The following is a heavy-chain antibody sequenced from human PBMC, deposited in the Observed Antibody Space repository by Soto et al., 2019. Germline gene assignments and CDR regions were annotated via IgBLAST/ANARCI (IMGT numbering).Heavy chain of an antibody. CDR2: IWYDGRNT. Sequence: QVQLVESGGGVVQPGRSLRLSCAASGFTFSSYGMHWVRQAPGKGLEWVAVIWYDGRNTYYADSVMVRFTISRDNSKNTVYLQMNSLRAEDTAVYYCARTAYYYDISGYYFDCWGQGTLVTVSS. CDR1: GFTFSSYG. D-gene: IGHD3-22*01. CDR3: ARTAYYYDISGYYFDC. J-gene: IGHJ4*02. V-gene: IGHV3-33*01.